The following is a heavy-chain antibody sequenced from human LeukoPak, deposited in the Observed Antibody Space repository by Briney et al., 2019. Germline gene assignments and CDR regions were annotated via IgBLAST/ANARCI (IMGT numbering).Heavy chain of an antibody. CDR3: ARGNDGLYYYYYYMDV. D-gene: IGHD1-1*01. J-gene: IGHJ6*03. V-gene: IGHV1-8*03. CDR2: MNPNSGNT. Sequence: GASVKVSCKASGYTFTSYDINWVRQATGQGLEWMGWMNPNSGNTGYAQKFQGRVTITRNTSISTAYMELSSLRSEDTAMYYCARGNDGLYYYYYYMDVWGKGTTVTVSS. CDR1: GYTFTSYD.